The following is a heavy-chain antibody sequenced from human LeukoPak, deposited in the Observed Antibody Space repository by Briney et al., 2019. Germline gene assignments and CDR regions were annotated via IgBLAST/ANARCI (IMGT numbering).Heavy chain of an antibody. V-gene: IGHV4-31*03. Sequence: PSETLSLTCTVSGGSISSGGYYWSWIRQHPGKGLEWIGYIYYTGSTYYNPSLKSRVTISIDTSKNQFSLKLSSVTAADTAVYYCARVRFVPAAAGRALGGDYYGMDVWGQGTTVTVSS. D-gene: IGHD6-13*01. CDR3: ARVRFVPAAAGRALGGDYYGMDV. J-gene: IGHJ6*02. CDR2: IYYTGST. CDR1: GGSISSGGYY.